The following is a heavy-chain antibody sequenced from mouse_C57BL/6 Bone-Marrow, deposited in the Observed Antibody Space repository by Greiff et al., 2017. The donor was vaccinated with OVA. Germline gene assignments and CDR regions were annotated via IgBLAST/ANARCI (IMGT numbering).Heavy chain of an antibody. Sequence: EVQLQQSGPELVKPGDSVKISCKASGYSFTGYFMNWVMQSHGKSLEWIGRINPYNGDTFYNQKFKGKATLTVDKSSSTAHMELRSLTSEDSAVYYCARGRWLLRGAMDYWGQGTSVTVSS. CDR1: GYSFTGYF. CDR3: ARGRWLLRGAMDY. D-gene: IGHD2-3*01. CDR2: INPYNGDT. V-gene: IGHV1-20*01. J-gene: IGHJ4*01.